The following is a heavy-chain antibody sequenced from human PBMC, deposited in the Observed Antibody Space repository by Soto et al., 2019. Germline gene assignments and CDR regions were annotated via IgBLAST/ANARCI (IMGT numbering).Heavy chain of an antibody. CDR2: IHYNGNT. CDR3: AREGNLGRWLQPFDF. V-gene: IGHV4-59*01. CDR1: GDSISASS. J-gene: IGHJ4*02. Sequence: PSETLSLTCTVSGDSISASSWSWVRQPPGKGLEWIGNIHYNGNTKYNPSLKSRVTMSVDTSKNQFSLKLISVTAADTAKYFCAREGNLGRWLQPFDFWGQGTLVTVSS. D-gene: IGHD5-12*01.